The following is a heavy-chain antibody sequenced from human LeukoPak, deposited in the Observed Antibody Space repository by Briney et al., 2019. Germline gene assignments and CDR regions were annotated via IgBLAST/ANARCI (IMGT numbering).Heavy chain of an antibody. J-gene: IGHJ4*02. Sequence: GGSLRLSCAASGFTFSSYAMNWVRQAPGKGLEWVSAISGSGGSTYYADSVKGRFTISRDNSKNTLYLQMNSLRAEDTAVYYCASPFGYSSSWYDDYWGQGTLVTVSS. CDR2: ISGSGGST. D-gene: IGHD6-13*01. V-gene: IGHV3-23*01. CDR3: ASPFGYSSSWYDDY. CDR1: GFTFSSYA.